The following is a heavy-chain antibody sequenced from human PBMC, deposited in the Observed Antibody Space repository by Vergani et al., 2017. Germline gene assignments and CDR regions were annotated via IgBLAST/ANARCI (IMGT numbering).Heavy chain of an antibody. D-gene: IGHD2-21*02. CDR1: GYTFTSYD. CDR2: MNPNSGNT. CDR3: AKDGLGIWHIVVVTAPHFDY. Sequence: QVQLVQSGAEVKKPGASVKVSCKASGYTFTSYDINWVRQATGQGLEWMGWMNPNSGNTGYAQKFQGRVTMTRDTSITTAYMELSRLRSDDTAVYYCAKDGLGIWHIVVVTAPHFDYWGQGTLVTVSS. V-gene: IGHV1-8*01. J-gene: IGHJ4*02.